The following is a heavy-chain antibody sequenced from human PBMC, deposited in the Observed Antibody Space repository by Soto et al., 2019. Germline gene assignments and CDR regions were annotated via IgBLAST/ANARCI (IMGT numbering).Heavy chain of an antibody. D-gene: IGHD3-22*01. CDR2: IIPIFGTA. CDR1: GGTFSSYA. V-gene: IGHV1-69*01. J-gene: IGHJ5*02. CDR3: AREHYYDSSGYVREGWFDP. Sequence: QVQLVQSGAEVKKPGSSVKVSCKASGGTFSSYAISWVRQAPGQGLEWMGGIIPIFGTANYAQKFQGRVTITADESTSTAYMELSSQRSEDTAVYYCAREHYYDSSGYVREGWFDPWGQGTLVTVSS.